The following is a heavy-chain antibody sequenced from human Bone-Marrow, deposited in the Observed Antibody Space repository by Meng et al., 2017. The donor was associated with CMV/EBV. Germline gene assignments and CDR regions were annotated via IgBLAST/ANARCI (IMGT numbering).Heavy chain of an antibody. CDR3: ARDRGRGTTVTE. D-gene: IGHD4-11*01. CDR1: GGTFSSYA. Sequence: SVKVFCKASGGTFSSYAISWVRQAPGQGLEWMGRIIPILGIANYAQKFQGRVTITADKSTSTAYMELSSLRSEDTAVYYCARDRGRGTTVTEWGQGTLVTVSS. J-gene: IGHJ4*02. V-gene: IGHV1-69*04. CDR2: IIPILGIA.